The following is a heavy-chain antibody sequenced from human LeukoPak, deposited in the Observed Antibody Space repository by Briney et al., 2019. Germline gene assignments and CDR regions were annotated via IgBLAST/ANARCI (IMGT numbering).Heavy chain of an antibody. D-gene: IGHD3-22*01. CDR2: ISYDGSNK. Sequence: GRSLRLSCVASGFTFSSYGMHWVRQAPGKGLEWVAVISYDGSNKYYADSVKGRFTISRDNSKNTLYLQMNSLRAEDTAVYYCAKGLIVAYDAFDIWGQGTMVTVSS. CDR1: GFTFSSYG. CDR3: AKGLIVAYDAFDI. J-gene: IGHJ3*02. V-gene: IGHV3-30*18.